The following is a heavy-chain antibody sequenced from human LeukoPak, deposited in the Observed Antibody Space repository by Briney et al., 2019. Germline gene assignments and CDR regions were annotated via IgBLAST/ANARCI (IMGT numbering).Heavy chain of an antibody. CDR1: GFTFSSYS. J-gene: IGHJ3*02. CDR2: IRSSSSYI. CDR3: ARERVPAATLDAFDI. Sequence: GGSLILSCAASGFTFSSYSMNWVRQAPGKGLDCVSSIRSSSSYIYYADSVKGRFTISRDNSKNSLYLQMNSLRAEDTAVYYCARERVPAATLDAFDIWGQGTMVTVSS. D-gene: IGHD2-2*01. V-gene: IGHV3-21*01.